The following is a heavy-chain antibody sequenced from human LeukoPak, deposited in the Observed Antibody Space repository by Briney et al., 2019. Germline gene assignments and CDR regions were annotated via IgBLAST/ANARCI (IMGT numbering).Heavy chain of an antibody. Sequence: PGGSLRLSCAASGFTFSSYAMSWVRQAPGKGLEWVAVISYDGSNKYYADSVKGRFTISRDNSKNTLYLQMNSLRAEDTAVYYCAKRRDYYYYGMDVWGQGTTVTVSS. J-gene: IGHJ6*02. CDR2: ISYDGSNK. V-gene: IGHV3-30*18. CDR3: AKRRDYYYYGMDV. CDR1: GFTFSSYA.